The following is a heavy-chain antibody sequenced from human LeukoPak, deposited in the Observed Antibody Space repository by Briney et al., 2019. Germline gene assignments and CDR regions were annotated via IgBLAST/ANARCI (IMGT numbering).Heavy chain of an antibody. CDR3: ARDGLVTMELDY. CDR2: IYPSGNT. CDR1: GDSISSSRHY. V-gene: IGHV4-61*02. Sequence: SETLSLTCSVSGDSISSSRHYWSWIRQPAGKGLEWVGRIYPSGNTNYNPSLKRRVTISLDTSKNQFSLNLRSVTAADTAVYYCARDGLVTMELDYWGQGTLVTVSS. J-gene: IGHJ4*02. D-gene: IGHD3/OR15-3a*01.